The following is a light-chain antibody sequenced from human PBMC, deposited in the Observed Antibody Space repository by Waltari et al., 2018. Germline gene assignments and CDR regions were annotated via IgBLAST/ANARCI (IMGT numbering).Light chain of an antibody. CDR1: SDFNVGDFI. Sequence: QPVLTQPPSSSASPGESARLTCTLPSDFNVGDFIIYWYQQRPGSPPRFLLYYNSDSEKAQGAGVPSRFSGSKDASANAGILLSSGLQSEDEADYYCMFWPSNVWVFGGGTKLTVL. J-gene: IGLJ3*02. CDR2: YNSDSEK. V-gene: IGLV5-37*01. CDR3: MFWPSNVWV.